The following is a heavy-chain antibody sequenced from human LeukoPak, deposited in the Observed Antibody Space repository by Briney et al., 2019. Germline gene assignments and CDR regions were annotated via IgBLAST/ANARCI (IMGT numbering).Heavy chain of an antibody. CDR1: GGSISSGGYY. CDR3: ARVPAEYYQNWFDP. Sequence: TLSLTCTVSGGSISSGGYYWSWIRQHPGKGLEWIGYIYYSGSTYYNPSLKSRVTISVDTSKNQFSLKLSSVTAADTAVYYCARVPAEYYQNWFDPWGQGTLVTVSS. J-gene: IGHJ5*02. V-gene: IGHV4-31*03. CDR2: IYYSGST. D-gene: IGHD3-10*01.